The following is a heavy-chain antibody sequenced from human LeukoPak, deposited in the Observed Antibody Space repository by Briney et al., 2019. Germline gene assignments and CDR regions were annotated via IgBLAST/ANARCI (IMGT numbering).Heavy chain of an antibody. CDR3: AKSWFQMLWDWFVP. CDR2: ISYTGDST. D-gene: IGHD3-10*01. V-gene: IGHV3-23*01. Sequence: GGSLRLSCAASGFTFSRFAMIWVRQAPGKGLEWVSAISYTGDSTYYADSVKGRFTISRDNSKNTRYVQMKSLRVEDTAVYYCAKSWFQMLWDWFVPWGEGALCTVSS. J-gene: IGHJ5*02. CDR1: GFTFSRFA.